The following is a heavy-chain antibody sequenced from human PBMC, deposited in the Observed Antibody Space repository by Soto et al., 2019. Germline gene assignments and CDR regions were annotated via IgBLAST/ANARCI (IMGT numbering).Heavy chain of an antibody. D-gene: IGHD6-13*01. V-gene: IGHV1-2*02. CDR2: INPVSGGT. J-gene: IGHJ4*02. CDR3: VRGVRGSSWYISDY. CDR1: GDIFIAYY. Sequence: QVQLVQSGAEVKKPGASVKVSCKASGDIFIAYYMNWVRQAPGQGLAWMGWINPVSGGTNYAQKFQGRVTMTRDTSVSTAYMELSRLTSDDTAVYYCVRGVRGSSWYISDYWGQGTLVTVSS.